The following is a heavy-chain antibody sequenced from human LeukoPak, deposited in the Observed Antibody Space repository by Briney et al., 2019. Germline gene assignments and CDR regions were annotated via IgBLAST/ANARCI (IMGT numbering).Heavy chain of an antibody. J-gene: IGHJ4*02. CDR1: GYTFTSYG. CDR2: ISAYNGNT. CDR3: GSATSNVPFDY. D-gene: IGHD2-21*01. V-gene: IGHV1-18*01. Sequence: EASVKVSCKASGYTFTSYGISWVRQAPGQGLEWMGWISAYNGNTNYAQKLQGRVTMTTDTSTSTAYMELRSLRSDDTAGYSVGSATSNVPFDYWGQGTLVTVSS.